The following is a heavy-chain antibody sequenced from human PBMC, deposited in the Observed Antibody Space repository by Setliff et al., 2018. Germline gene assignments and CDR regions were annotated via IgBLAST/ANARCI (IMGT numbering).Heavy chain of an antibody. J-gene: IGHJ3*02. Sequence: ASVKVSCKASGYILTSSGITWVRQAPGQGLEWMGWISGFNGVTNYAQTFKGRITMATDTSTKMAHMELSSLRSDDTAVYFCALTTLSLCSGGNCPNALDIWGQGTMVTVSS. CDR2: ISGFNGVT. CDR1: GYILTSSG. D-gene: IGHD2-15*01. CDR3: ALTTLSLCSGGNCPNALDI. V-gene: IGHV1-18*01.